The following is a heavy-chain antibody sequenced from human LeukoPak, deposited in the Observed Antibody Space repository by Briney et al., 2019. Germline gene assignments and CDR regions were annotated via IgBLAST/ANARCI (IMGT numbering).Heavy chain of an antibody. D-gene: IGHD2-2*01. J-gene: IGHJ4*02. CDR2: LGRSGEYK. V-gene: IGHV3-23*01. CDR1: GFRFTDYS. CDR3: AKDRFIVVASFDY. Sequence: PGGSLRLSCAASGFRFTDYSMSWVRQAPGKGLEWVAGLGRSGEYKYYADSVKGRFTISRDNSKNTLYLQMNSLRAEDTAVYYCAKDRFIVVASFDYWGQGTLVTVSS.